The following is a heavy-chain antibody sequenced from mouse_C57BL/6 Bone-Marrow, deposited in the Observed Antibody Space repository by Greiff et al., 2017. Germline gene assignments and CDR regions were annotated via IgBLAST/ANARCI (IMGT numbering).Heavy chain of an antibody. Sequence: VQLQQSGGGLVKPGGSLKLSCAASGFTFSDYGLHWVRQAPEKGLEWVAYISSGSSTIYYADQVKGRFTISRDNAKNTLFLQMTSLRSEDTAMYYCARSVLYAMDYWGQGTSVTVSS. CDR2: ISSGSSTI. V-gene: IGHV5-17*01. CDR1: GFTFSDYG. J-gene: IGHJ4*01. CDR3: ARSVLYAMDY.